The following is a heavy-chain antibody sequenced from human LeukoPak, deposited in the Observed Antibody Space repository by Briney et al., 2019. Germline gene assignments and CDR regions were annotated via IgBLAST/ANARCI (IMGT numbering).Heavy chain of an antibody. D-gene: IGHD6-19*01. CDR2: ISYTGNT. CDR1: GGSISSYY. CDR3: ARRSKAVAGLAFDI. J-gene: IGHJ3*02. V-gene: IGHV4-59*08. Sequence: SETLSLTCTVSGGSISSYYRTWIRQPPGKGLEWIGYISYTGNTNYNPSLKSRVTISVDTSKNHFSLKLSSVTAADTAVYYCARRSKAVAGLAFDIWGRGTMVTVSS.